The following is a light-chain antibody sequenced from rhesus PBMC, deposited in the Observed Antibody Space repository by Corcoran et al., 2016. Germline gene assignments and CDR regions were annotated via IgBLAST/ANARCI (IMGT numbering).Light chain of an antibody. Sequence: DIQMTQSPSSLSASVGDRVTIPCRASENVKKYLNWYQKNPGKAPKLLIYRASNLQCGVPSRLRGNGSGTDFTLTISNLQPEDFANYYCQHSCGTPLTFGGGTKV. CDR1: ENVKKY. V-gene: IGKV1-74*01. CDR2: RAS. CDR3: QHSCGTPLT. J-gene: IGKJ4*01.